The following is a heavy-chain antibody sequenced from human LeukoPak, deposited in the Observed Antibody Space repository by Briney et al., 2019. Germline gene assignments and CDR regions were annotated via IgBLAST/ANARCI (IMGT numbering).Heavy chain of an antibody. D-gene: IGHD1-26*01. CDR1: GGSSSGYY. CDR2: INHSGST. CDR3: AKSGGYGLIDY. Sequence: PSETLSLTCAVYGGSSSGYYWSWIRQPPGKGLEWIGEINHSGSTNYNPSLKSRVTISVDTSKNQFSLKLSSVTAADTAVYYCAKSGGYGLIDYWGQGTLVTVSS. V-gene: IGHV4-34*01. J-gene: IGHJ4*02.